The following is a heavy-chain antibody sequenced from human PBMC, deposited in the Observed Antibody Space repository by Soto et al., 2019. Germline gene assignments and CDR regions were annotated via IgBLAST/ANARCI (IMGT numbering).Heavy chain of an antibody. CDR3: AKDRPPTSYAYGDYDYFQH. Sequence: GGSLRLSCAASGFTFSSYAMSWVRQAPGKGLEWVSAISGSGGSTYYADSVKGRFTISRDNSKNTLYLQMNSLRAEDTAVYYCAKDRPPTSYAYGDYDYFQHWGQGTLVTVSS. V-gene: IGHV3-23*01. D-gene: IGHD4-17*01. CDR2: ISGSGGST. CDR1: GFTFSSYA. J-gene: IGHJ1*01.